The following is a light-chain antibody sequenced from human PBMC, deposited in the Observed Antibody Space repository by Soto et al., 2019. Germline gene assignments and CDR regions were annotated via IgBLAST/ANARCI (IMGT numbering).Light chain of an antibody. CDR1: QNIDSG. CDR3: QQYHFFLT. V-gene: IGKV1-5*03. CDR2: KAS. Sequence: DIQMTQSPSTLSASVGDRVTITCRASQNIDSGLAWYQQKPGKAPKLLIYKASTLESGVPLRFSGSGSGTEFTLTITSLQPDDFATYYFQQYHFFLTFGQGPRVEIK. J-gene: IGKJ1*01.